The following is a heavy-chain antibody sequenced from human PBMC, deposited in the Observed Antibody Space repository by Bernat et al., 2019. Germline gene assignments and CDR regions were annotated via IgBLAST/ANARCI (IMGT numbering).Heavy chain of an antibody. Sequence: QVQLVQSGAEVKKPGASVKVSCKASGYTFTTYGISWVRQAPGQGLEWMGWISGYNGNTNYAQKLQGRVTMTTDTSTDTAYMELRSLRSDDTAVYYCARDRAYFYDSIGYDYWGQGTLVTVSS. CDR1: GYTFTTYG. CDR2: ISGYNGNT. D-gene: IGHD3-22*01. CDR3: ARDRAYFYDSIGYDY. V-gene: IGHV1-18*01. J-gene: IGHJ4*02.